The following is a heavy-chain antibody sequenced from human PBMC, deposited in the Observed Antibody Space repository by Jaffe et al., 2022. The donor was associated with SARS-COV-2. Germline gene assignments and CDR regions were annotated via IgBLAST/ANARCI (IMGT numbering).Heavy chain of an antibody. V-gene: IGHV4-39*01. D-gene: IGHD6-13*01. CDR3: AGTGYSSSWGEYYYYYYMDV. Sequence: QLQLQESGPGLVKPSETLSLTCTVSGGSISSSSYYWGWIRQPPGKGLEWIGSIYYSGSTYYNPSLKSRVTISVDTSKNQFSLKLSSVTAADTAVYYCAGTGYSSSWGEYYYYYYMDVWGKGTTVTVSS. CDR2: IYYSGST. J-gene: IGHJ6*03. CDR1: GGSISSSSYY.